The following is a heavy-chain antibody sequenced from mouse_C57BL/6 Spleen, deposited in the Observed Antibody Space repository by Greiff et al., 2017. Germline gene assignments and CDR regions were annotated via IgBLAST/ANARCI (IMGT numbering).Heavy chain of an antibody. Sequence: QVQLQQPGAELVKPGASVKLSCKASGYTFTSYWMHWVKQRPGRGLEWIGRIDPNSGGTKYNEKFKSKATLTVDKPSSTAYVQRSSLTSEDSAGYYCARSPPFVLRLGYFEVWGTGTTVTVSS. CDR3: ARSPPFVLRLGYFEV. V-gene: IGHV1-72*01. J-gene: IGHJ1*03. D-gene: IGHD1-2*01. CDR2: IDPNSGGT. CDR1: GYTFTSYW.